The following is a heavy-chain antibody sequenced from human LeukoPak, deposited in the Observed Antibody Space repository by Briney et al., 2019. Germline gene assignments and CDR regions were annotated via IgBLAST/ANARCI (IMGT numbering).Heavy chain of an antibody. CDR1: GFTFNRNA. J-gene: IGHJ4*02. Sequence: GGSLRLSCAASGFTFNRNAISWVRQAPGKGLEWVSTIGGSGDKTFYADSVKGRFAISRDNSKNMVHLQMNSLTGEDTALYYCVRRGDASSGWGDHDFWGQGALVTVSS. CDR2: IGGSGDKT. D-gene: IGHD6-19*01. V-gene: IGHV3-23*01. CDR3: VRRGDASSGWGDHDF.